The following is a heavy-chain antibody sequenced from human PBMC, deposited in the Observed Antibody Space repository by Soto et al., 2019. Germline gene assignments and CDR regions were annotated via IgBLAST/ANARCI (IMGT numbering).Heavy chain of an antibody. Sequence: SVKVSRKASGGTFSSYAISWVRQAPGQGLEWMGGIIPIFGTANYAQKFQGRVTIAADESTSTAYMELSSLRSEETAVYYCARDTKDDDFWSGLDYYYYYGMDVWGQGTTVTVSS. CDR1: GGTFSSYA. CDR2: IIPIFGTA. J-gene: IGHJ6*02. CDR3: ARDTKDDDFWSGLDYYYYYGMDV. V-gene: IGHV1-69*13. D-gene: IGHD3-3*01.